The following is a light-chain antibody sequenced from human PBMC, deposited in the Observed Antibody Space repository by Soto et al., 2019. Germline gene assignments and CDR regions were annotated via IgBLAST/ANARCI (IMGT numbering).Light chain of an antibody. Sequence: EIVMTQSPATLSVSPGEGVTLSCRASQSVNTNLGWYQQKPGQAPRLLIYGAYTRATGVPARVSGSGSGTEFSLTISSLQSDDFAVSYCQHPNNWLTFGPGTQVDIK. CDR1: QSVNTN. CDR2: GAY. J-gene: IGKJ3*01. CDR3: QHPNNWLT. V-gene: IGKV3-15*01.